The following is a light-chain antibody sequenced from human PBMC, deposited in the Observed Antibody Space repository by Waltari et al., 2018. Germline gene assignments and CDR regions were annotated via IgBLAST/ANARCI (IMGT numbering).Light chain of an antibody. V-gene: IGLV1-40*01. J-gene: IGLJ2*01. CDR3: QSYDSSLSLVV. CDR1: SSNIGANCD. Sequence: QSVLTQPPSVSGAPGQRVTISCTGSSSNIGANCDVLWYQHLPGTAPRLLISGNFIRPSGVPDRFSGSKSGTSASLAITGLQAEDEANYYCQSYDSSLSLVVFGGGTRLTVL. CDR2: GNF.